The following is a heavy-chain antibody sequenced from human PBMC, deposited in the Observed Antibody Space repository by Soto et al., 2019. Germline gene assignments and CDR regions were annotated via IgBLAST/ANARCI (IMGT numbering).Heavy chain of an antibody. CDR1: GGTFSSYA. CDR2: IIPIFGTA. CDR3: ARDRGRSSSWYRGRVDWFDP. D-gene: IGHD6-13*01. Sequence: SVKVSCKASGGTFSSYAISWVRQAPGQGLEWMGGIIPIFGTANYAQKFQGRVTITADESTSTAYMELSSLRSEDTAVYYCARDRGRSSSWYRGRVDWFDPWGQGTLVTVSS. J-gene: IGHJ5*02. V-gene: IGHV1-69*13.